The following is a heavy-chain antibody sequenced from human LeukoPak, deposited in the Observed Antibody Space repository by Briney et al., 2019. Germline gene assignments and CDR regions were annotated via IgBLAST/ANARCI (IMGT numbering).Heavy chain of an antibody. V-gene: IGHV1-8*02. CDR3: ARAYRKYYYDTSGYAGTGY. CDR2: MNPNSGNT. J-gene: IGHJ4*02. D-gene: IGHD3-22*01. Sequence: ASVKVSCKASGGTFSSYAISWVRQATGQGLEWMGWMNPNSGNTGYAQKFQGRVTMTRNTSIRTAYMELSSLRSEDTAVYYCARAYRKYYYDTSGYAGTGYWGQGTLVTVSS. CDR1: GGTFSSYA.